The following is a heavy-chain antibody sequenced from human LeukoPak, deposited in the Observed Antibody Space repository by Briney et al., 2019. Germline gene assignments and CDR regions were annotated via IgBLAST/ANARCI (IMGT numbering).Heavy chain of an antibody. CDR2: ISGNGGTT. J-gene: IGHJ4*02. Sequence: GGSLRLSCAASGFTFSSYAMSWVRQAPGKGLEWVSTISGNGGTTYYTDSVKGRFTISRDNSKNTLDLQMNSLRAEDTAVYYCAKVSIWSKYYFDYWGQGTLVTASS. V-gene: IGHV3-23*01. CDR1: GFTFSSYA. D-gene: IGHD6-13*01. CDR3: AKVSIWSKYYFDY.